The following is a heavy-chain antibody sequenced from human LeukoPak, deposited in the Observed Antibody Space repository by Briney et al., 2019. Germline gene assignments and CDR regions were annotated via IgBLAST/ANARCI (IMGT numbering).Heavy chain of an antibody. J-gene: IGHJ4*02. CDR3: APSNRED. V-gene: IGHV3-23*01. CDR1: GFTFRSYA. Sequence: GGSLTLSCAASGFTFRSYAMSWIRQPPAKGLAWVSAISGSRRSTYYADSVKGRFTISTDNSKNPLYLQMNSLKAEDTAVYYCAPSNREDWGQGTLVTVSS. CDR2: ISGSRRST. D-gene: IGHD1-14*01.